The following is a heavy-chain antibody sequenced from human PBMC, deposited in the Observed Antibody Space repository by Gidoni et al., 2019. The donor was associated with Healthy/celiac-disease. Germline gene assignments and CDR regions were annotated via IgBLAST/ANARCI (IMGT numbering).Heavy chain of an antibody. Sequence: EVQLVESGGGLVQPGRSLRLSCAASGFTFDDYAMHWVRQAPGKGLEWVSGISWSSGSIGYADSVKGRFTISRDNAKNSLYLQMNSLRAEDTALYYCAKDKSYIVVVTAKTSDWYFDLWGRGTLVTVSS. J-gene: IGHJ2*01. CDR2: ISWSSGSI. V-gene: IGHV3-9*01. CDR3: AKDKSYIVVVTAKTSDWYFDL. CDR1: GFTFDDYA. D-gene: IGHD2-21*02.